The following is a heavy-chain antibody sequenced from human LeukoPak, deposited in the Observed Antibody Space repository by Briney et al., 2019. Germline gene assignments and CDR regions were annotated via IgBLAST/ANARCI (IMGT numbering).Heavy chain of an antibody. J-gene: IGHJ4*02. CDR2: ISSSSTI. Sequence: PGGSLRLSCAASGFTFSSYSMNWVRQAPGKGLEWVSYISSSSTIYYADSVKGRFTISRDNAKNSLYLQMNSLRAEDTAVYYCARDLSITMVRGGDYWGQGTLVTVSS. CDR1: GFTFSSYS. CDR3: ARDLSITMVRGGDY. D-gene: IGHD3-10*01. V-gene: IGHV3-48*04.